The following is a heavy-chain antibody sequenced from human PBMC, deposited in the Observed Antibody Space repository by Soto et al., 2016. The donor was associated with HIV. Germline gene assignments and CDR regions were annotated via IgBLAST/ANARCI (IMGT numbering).Heavy chain of an antibody. Sequence: EVQLVESGGGLVKPGGSLRLSCAASGFTFNNAWMSWVRQAPGKGLEWVGRIKSRIGGGTADYAAPVKGRFTISRDDSKNTLFLQMKSLKTEDTAVYYCTTDGAGYYESSAYYRPTPPLDYWGQGTLVTVSS. J-gene: IGHJ4*02. D-gene: IGHD3-22*01. CDR2: IKSRIGGGTA. V-gene: IGHV3-15*01. CDR3: TTDGAGYYESSAYYRPTPPLDY. CDR1: GFTFNNAW.